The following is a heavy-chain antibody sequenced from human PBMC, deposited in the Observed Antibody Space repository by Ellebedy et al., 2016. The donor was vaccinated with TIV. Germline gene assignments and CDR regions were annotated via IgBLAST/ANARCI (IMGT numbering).Heavy chain of an antibody. V-gene: IGHV5-51*01. J-gene: IGHJ4*02. Sequence: GESLKISCKGSGYSFTTSWIGWVRQMRGKGLEWMGFIYPGDSDIRYSPSFQGQVSISADKSISTAYLQWRSLKASDTAMYYCARLGSFSFDYWGQGTLVTVSS. CDR1: GYSFTTSW. CDR2: IYPGDSDI. D-gene: IGHD3-16*01. CDR3: ARLGSFSFDY.